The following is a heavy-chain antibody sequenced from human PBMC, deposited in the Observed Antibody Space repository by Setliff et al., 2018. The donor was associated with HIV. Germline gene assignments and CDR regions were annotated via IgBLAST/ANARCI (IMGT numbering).Heavy chain of an antibody. CDR2: VNEDGSVK. Sequence: PGGSLRLSCVVSGLTFSTSWMTWVRQAPGEGLEWVANVNEDGSVKNYVDSVKGRFTISRDNAKNSLYLEMDSLRADDTAIYYCAKDRPHMASALNYWGQGTLVTVS. J-gene: IGHJ4*02. D-gene: IGHD2-21*01. CDR1: GLTFSTSW. V-gene: IGHV3-7*01. CDR3: AKDRPHMASALNY.